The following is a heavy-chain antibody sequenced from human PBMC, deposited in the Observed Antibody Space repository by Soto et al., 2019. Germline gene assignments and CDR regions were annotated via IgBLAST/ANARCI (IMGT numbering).Heavy chain of an antibody. V-gene: IGHV1-8*01. CDR2: MNPNSGNA. Sequence: ASVKVSCKASGYTFTSYDVDWVRQATGQGLEWMGWMNPNSGNAAYAQKFQGRVTMTRNTSISTAYMELSSLRSEDTAVYYCARDREPYGMDVWGQGTTVTVSS. CDR3: ARDREPYGMDV. J-gene: IGHJ6*02. CDR1: GYTFTSYD.